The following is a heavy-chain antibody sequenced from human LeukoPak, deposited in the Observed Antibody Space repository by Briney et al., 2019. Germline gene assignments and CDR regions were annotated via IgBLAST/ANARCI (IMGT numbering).Heavy chain of an antibody. CDR2: INPNSGGT. J-gene: IGHJ4*02. V-gene: IGHV1-2*02. CDR3: ARISQYYYDSTLDY. Sequence: VASVKVSCKASGGTFSSYAISWVRQAPGQGLELMGWINPNSGGTNYAQKFQGRVTMTRDTSISTAYMELSRLRSDDTAVYYCARISQYYYDSTLDYWGQGTLVTVSS. CDR1: GGTFSSYA. D-gene: IGHD3-22*01.